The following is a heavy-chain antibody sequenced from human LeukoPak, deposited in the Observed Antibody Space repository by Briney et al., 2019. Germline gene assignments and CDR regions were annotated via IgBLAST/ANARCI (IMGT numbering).Heavy chain of an antibody. CDR2: ISSSGSTI. J-gene: IGHJ6*02. D-gene: IGHD4-17*01. CDR3: ARTTSLSYYYGMDV. Sequence: PGGSLRLSCAASGFTFSDYYMSWIRQAPGKGLEWVSYISSSGSTIYYADSVKGRFTISRDNAKNSLYLQMNSLRAEDTAVYYCARTTSLSYYYGMDVWGQGTTVTVSS. CDR1: GFTFSDYY. V-gene: IGHV3-11*01.